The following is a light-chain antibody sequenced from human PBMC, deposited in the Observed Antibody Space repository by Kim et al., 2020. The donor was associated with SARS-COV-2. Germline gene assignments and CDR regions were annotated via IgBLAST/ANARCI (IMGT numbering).Light chain of an antibody. V-gene: IGKV3-15*01. Sequence: EIVMTQSPVTLSVSPGERATLSCRASQSVSRNLAWYQQKRGQAPRLLIYGASTRATGIPARFSGSGSGTEFTLTISSLQSEDFAVDYCQQYNNWPRTFGQGTKVDIK. CDR1: QSVSRN. CDR2: GAS. J-gene: IGKJ1*01. CDR3: QQYNNWPRT.